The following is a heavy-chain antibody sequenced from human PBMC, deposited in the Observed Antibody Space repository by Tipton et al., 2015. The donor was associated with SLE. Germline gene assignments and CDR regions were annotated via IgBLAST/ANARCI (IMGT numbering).Heavy chain of an antibody. CDR1: GGSITSSSYF. J-gene: IGHJ6*03. V-gene: IGHV4-39*07. CDR3: VRGAWAYFYYMDV. D-gene: IGHD3-16*01. CDR2: INTGGGT. Sequence: TLSLTCTVSGGSITSSSYFWGWIRQSPGKGLEWIGNINTGGGTYRNPSLMSRITISVDTSKTQFSLLVTSVTAADTAVYYCVRGAWAYFYYMDVWGKVAKVTVSS.